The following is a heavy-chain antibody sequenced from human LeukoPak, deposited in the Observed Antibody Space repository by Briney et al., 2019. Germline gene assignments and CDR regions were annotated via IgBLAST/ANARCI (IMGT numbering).Heavy chain of an antibody. Sequence: GGSLRLSCAASGFTVTGSYMTRVRQAPGKGLEWVSIIYRGGGTSYANSVRGRFTVSRDNSKNTLYLQMNSLRAEDTAVYYCARGASPDVWGKGTTVTVSS. CDR2: IYRGGGT. V-gene: IGHV3-53*01. CDR1: GFTVTGSY. CDR3: ARGASPDV. D-gene: IGHD3-16*01. J-gene: IGHJ6*04.